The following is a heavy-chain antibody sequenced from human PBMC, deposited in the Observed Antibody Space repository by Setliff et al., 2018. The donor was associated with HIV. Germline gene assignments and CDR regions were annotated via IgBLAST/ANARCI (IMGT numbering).Heavy chain of an antibody. D-gene: IGHD1-26*01. CDR3: ARGALLAVFDFDH. J-gene: IGHJ4*01. Sequence: VASVKVSCKASGYTFTTYSLHWVRQAPGQSLEWMGWINVGKGDTKYSQDLRGRITITRDTTANTAYMELSSLRSDDTAVYFCARGALLAVFDFDHWGRGTQVTVSS. CDR1: GYTFTTYS. V-gene: IGHV1-3*01. CDR2: INVGKGDT.